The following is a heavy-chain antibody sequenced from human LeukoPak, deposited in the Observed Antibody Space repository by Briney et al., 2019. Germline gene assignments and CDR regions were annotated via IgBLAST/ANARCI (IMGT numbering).Heavy chain of an antibody. V-gene: IGHV1-18*01. Sequence: GASVKVSCKASGYTFNSYGVTWVRQAPGQGLEWMGWISSYNGNTNYAQNLQGRVTMTTDTSTSTAYMELRSLRFDDTAVYYCARGPLYGPSAYWGQGTLVTVSS. D-gene: IGHD2/OR15-2a*01. CDR1: GYTFNSYG. CDR3: ARGPLYGPSAY. J-gene: IGHJ4*02. CDR2: ISSYNGNT.